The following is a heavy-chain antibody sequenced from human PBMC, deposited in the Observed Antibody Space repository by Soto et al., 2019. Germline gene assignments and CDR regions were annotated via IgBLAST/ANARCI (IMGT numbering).Heavy chain of an antibody. CDR2: IYYSGTT. J-gene: IGHJ5*02. Sequence: PSETLSLTCTVSGGSISGYFWSWIRQPPGKGLEWVGYIYYSGTTNYNPSLKSRVTISVDTSKNQFSLKLSSVTAAATAVYSCTRGLRCATWLPSAQG. V-gene: IGHV4-59*01. D-gene: IGHD4-17*01. CDR3: TRGLRCATWLP. CDR1: GGSISGYF.